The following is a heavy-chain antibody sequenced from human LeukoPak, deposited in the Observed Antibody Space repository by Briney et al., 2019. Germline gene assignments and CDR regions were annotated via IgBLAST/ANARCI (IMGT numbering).Heavy chain of an antibody. CDR1: GFTFSSYS. CDR2: ISSSSSYI. J-gene: IGHJ4*02. V-gene: IGHV3-21*04. D-gene: IGHD3-22*01. CDR3: ARDDYYDSSGYYYYFDY. Sequence: GSLRLSCAASGFTFSSYSMNWVRQAPGKGLEWVSSISSSSSYIYYADSVKGRFTISRDNAKNSLYLQMNSLRAEDTAVYYCARDDYYDSSGYYYYFDYWGQGTLVTVSS.